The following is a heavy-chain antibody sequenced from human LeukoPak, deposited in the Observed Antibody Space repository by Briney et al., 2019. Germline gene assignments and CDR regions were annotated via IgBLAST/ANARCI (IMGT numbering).Heavy chain of an antibody. J-gene: IGHJ4*02. D-gene: IGHD2-15*01. CDR3: AKDQEGCGGGSCYSFRY. Sequence: GGSLRLSCAASGFTFSSYAMAWVRQAPGKGLEWVSGISGGVDSTEYADSVKGRFTISRDNSKNTVYLKMNTLRAEATAVYYCAKDQEGCGGGSCYSFRYWGQGTLVTLSS. V-gene: IGHV3-23*01. CDR1: GFTFSSYA. CDR2: ISGGVDST.